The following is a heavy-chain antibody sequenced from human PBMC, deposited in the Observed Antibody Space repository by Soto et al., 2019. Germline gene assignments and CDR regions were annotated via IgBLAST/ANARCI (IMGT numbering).Heavy chain of an antibody. CDR3: ARDGSWELLGFVY. Sequence: QVQLVESGGGVVQPGRSLRLSCAASGFTFSSYAMHWVRRAPGKGLEWVAVISYDGSNKYYADSVKGRFTISRDNSKNTLYLQMNSLRAEDTAVYYCARDGSWELLGFVYWGQGTLVTVSS. J-gene: IGHJ4*02. V-gene: IGHV3-30-3*01. D-gene: IGHD1-26*01. CDR1: GFTFSSYA. CDR2: ISYDGSNK.